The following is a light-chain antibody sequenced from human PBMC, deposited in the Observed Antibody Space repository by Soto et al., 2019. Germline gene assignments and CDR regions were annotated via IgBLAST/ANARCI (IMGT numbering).Light chain of an antibody. V-gene: IGKV1-39*01. Sequence: DIQMTQSPSSLSASVGDRVTITCRASQSISSYLNWYQQKPGKAPKLLIYAASSLQSGVPSRFSGSGSGTDLTLNITSLQREDFATYYCQQSYSTLTVGGGTKVEIK. CDR1: QSISSY. CDR2: AAS. CDR3: QQSYSTLT. J-gene: IGKJ4*01.